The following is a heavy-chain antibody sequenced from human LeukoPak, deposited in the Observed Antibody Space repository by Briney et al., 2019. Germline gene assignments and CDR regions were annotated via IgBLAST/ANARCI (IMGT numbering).Heavy chain of an antibody. V-gene: IGHV4-39*01. Sequence: SETLSLTCTVSGGSFISSRYYCGWIRQPPGKGLEWIGSIYYSGSIYYNPSLKSRVAISVDTSKNQFSLKLSSVTAADTAVYYCARYLARGYSYGHDYWGQGTLVTVSS. J-gene: IGHJ4*02. CDR3: ARYLARGYSYGHDY. D-gene: IGHD5-18*01. CDR1: GGSFISSRYY. CDR2: IYYSGSI.